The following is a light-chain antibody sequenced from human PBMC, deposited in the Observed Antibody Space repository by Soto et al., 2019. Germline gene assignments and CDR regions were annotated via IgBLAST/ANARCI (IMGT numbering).Light chain of an antibody. CDR2: AAS. J-gene: IGKJ5*01. CDR3: QQYNNWPPIT. CDR1: QGIRSD. Sequence: DIQMTQSPSSLSASVGDRVTITCRASQGIRSDLGWFQQKPGKAPKRLIYAASSLQTGVPSRFSGSGSGTEFTLTISSLQSEDFAVYYCQQYNNWPPITFGQGTRLEIK. V-gene: IGKV1-17*01.